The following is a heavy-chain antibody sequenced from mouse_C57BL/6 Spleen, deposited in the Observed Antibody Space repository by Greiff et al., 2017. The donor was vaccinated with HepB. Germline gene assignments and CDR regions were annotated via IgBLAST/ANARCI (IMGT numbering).Heavy chain of an antibody. Sequence: QVQLQQPGAELVKPGASVKMSCKASGYTFTSYWITWVKQRPGQGLEWIGDIYPGSGSTNYNEKFKSKATLTVDTSSSTAYMQLSSLTSEDSAVYYCARSKDYYGSSYPFAYWGQGTLVTVSA. CDR1: GYTFTSYW. V-gene: IGHV1-55*01. CDR3: ARSKDYYGSSYPFAY. D-gene: IGHD1-1*01. CDR2: IYPGSGST. J-gene: IGHJ3*01.